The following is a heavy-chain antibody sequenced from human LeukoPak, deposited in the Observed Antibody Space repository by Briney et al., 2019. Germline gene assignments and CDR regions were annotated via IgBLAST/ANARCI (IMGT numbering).Heavy chain of an antibody. CDR2: INWNGGST. Sequence: PGVSLGLSCAASGFTFDDYGMSWVRQAPGKGLEWVSGINWNGGSTGYADSVKGRFTISRDNAKNSLNLQMDTLRAEDTAVYYCARGDGTYSHNWFDHWGQGTLVTVSS. V-gene: IGHV3-20*04. D-gene: IGHD1-26*01. CDR1: GFTFDDYG. CDR3: ARGDGTYSHNWFDH. J-gene: IGHJ5*02.